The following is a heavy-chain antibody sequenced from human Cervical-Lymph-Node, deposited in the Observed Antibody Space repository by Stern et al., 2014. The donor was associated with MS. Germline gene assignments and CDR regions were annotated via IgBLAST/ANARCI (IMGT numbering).Heavy chain of an antibody. Sequence: VQLVESGAEVKKPGSSVKVSCQTSGGTFSTFAIGWVRQAPGQGLEWMGGITPLLGATNYAQKFQGRLTITADESTRTAYMELSSLRPDDTAMYYCARGDSEAPIYYFDYWGQGTLVTVSS. CDR1: GGTFSTFA. CDR3: ARGDSEAPIYYFDY. J-gene: IGHJ4*02. CDR2: ITPLLGAT. D-gene: IGHD2-21*01. V-gene: IGHV1-69*01.